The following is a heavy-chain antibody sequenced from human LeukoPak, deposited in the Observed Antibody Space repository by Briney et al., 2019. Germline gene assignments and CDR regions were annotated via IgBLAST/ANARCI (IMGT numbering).Heavy chain of an antibody. CDR2: IYYNGST. V-gene: IGHV4-59*08. J-gene: IGHJ4*02. D-gene: IGHD5-12*01. CDR1: GGSITNYF. Sequence: SETLSLTCTVSGGSITNYFWSWIRQPPGKGLEWIGFIYYNGSTNYNPSLESRVTISVDTSKNQFSLKLSSVTAADTAVYYCARHSINYSGYDVSDYWGQGTLVTVSS. CDR3: ARHSINYSGYDVSDY.